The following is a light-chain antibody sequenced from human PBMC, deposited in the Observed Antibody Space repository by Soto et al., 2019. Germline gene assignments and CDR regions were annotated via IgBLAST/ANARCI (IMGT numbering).Light chain of an antibody. J-gene: IGLJ1*01. CDR2: DVT. Sequence: QSVLTQPASVSGSPGQSITLLCTGTSSDLGIYNSVSWYQQHPGKAPKLMIHDVTNRPSGVSNRFSGSKSGNTASLTISGLQAEDEADYYCSSYTSSSSYVFGTGTKVTVL. CDR3: SSYTSSSSYV. V-gene: IGLV2-14*01. CDR1: SSDLGIYNS.